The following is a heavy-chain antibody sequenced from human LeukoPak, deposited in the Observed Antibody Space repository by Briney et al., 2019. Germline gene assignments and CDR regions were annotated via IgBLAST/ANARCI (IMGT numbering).Heavy chain of an antibody. D-gene: IGHD3-3*01. CDR3: AREFRDYDFWSGYYTFDY. CDR2: IYHSGST. CDR1: GAAISSYY. J-gene: IGHJ4*02. V-gene: IGHV4-38-2*02. Sequence: PSETLSLTCTVTGAAISSYYWSWIRQPPGKGLEWIGSIYHSGSTYYNPSLKSRVTISVDTSKNQFSLKLSSVTAADTAVYYCAREFRDYDFWSGYYTFDYWGQGTLVTVSS.